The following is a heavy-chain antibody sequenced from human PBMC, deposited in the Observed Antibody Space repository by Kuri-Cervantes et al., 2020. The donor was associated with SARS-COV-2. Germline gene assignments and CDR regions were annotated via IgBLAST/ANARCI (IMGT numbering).Heavy chain of an antibody. Sequence: GGSLRLSCAASGFTFSTYAMHWVRQAPGKGLEWVAIISDDGQNQDLADSVKGRFTISRDNSKNTLCLNMSSLRAEDTAMYYCARDRVGVLDSWGQGTLVTVSS. J-gene: IGHJ4*02. CDR1: GFTFSTYA. D-gene: IGHD2-21*01. CDR2: ISDDGQNQ. V-gene: IGHV3-30*04. CDR3: ARDRVGVLDS.